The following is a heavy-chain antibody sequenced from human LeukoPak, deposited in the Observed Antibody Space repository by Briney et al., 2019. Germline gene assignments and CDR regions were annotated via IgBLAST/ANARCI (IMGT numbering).Heavy chain of an antibody. Sequence: AASVKVSCKAFGYTFTTSYLHWVRPAPGQGLEWMGSVNPTDGGTTFAQKFQGRVALPCDTSTSTVYMELSSLRSDDTAVYYCARDLAAMTPHGFDLWGQGTVVTVSS. J-gene: IGHJ3*01. CDR2: VNPTDGGT. D-gene: IGHD5-18*01. CDR1: GYTFTTSY. CDR3: ARDLAAMTPHGFDL. V-gene: IGHV1-46*01.